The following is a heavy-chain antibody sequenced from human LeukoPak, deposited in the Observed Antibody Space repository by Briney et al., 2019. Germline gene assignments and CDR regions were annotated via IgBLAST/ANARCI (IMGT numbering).Heavy chain of an antibody. V-gene: IGHV1-18*01. D-gene: IGHD1-14*01. J-gene: IGHJ4*02. Sequence: ASVKFSCKGSGYTFDRYGVTWVRQAPGQGLEWIGWISTYNGNTTYAQKIQGRVTMTTDTSTNTVYMDLRSLRSDDTAVYYCARDLGHCRNVVCSSSAYWGRGTLVTVSS. CDR3: ARDLGHCRNVVCSSSAY. CDR1: GYTFDRYG. CDR2: ISTYNGNT.